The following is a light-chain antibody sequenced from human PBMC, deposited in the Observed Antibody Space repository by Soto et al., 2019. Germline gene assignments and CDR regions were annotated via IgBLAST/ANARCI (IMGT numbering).Light chain of an antibody. J-gene: IGLJ1*01. V-gene: IGLV1-44*01. CDR3: ATWADGLSSYV. CDR2: SND. Sequence: QSVLSQPPSASGTPGQRVTISCSGYTSNIGSNTVSWYQQLPQRAPKLLIFSNDQRPSGVPDRFSGSKSGTSASLAISGLQSEDEAEYFCATWADGLSSYVFGTGTKLTVL. CDR1: TSNIGSNT.